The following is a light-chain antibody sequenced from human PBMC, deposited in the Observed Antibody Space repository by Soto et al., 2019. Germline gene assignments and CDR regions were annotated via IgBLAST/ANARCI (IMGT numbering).Light chain of an antibody. V-gene: IGLV2-14*01. CDR1: TTDVGGYNY. J-gene: IGLJ7*01. Sequence: QSVLTQPASVSGSPGQSITISCTGTTTDVGGYNYVSWYQHHPGKAPKLMIYEVTNRPSGVSNRFSGSKSGNTASLTISGLQGEDEAEYFCSAYSITKIVVFGGGTQLTVL. CDR2: EVT. CDR3: SAYSITKIVV.